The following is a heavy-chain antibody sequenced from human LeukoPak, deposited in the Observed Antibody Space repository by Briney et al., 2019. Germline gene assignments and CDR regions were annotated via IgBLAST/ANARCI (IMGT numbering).Heavy chain of an antibody. CDR1: GYTFTGYY. Sequence: ASVKVSCKASGYTFTGYYMHWVRQAPGQGLEWMGIINPSGGSTSYAQKFQGRVTITADKSTSTAYMELSSLRSEDTAVYYCARVYSGDYFDYWGQGTLATVSS. D-gene: IGHD4/OR15-4a*01. J-gene: IGHJ4*02. CDR3: ARVYSGDYFDY. CDR2: INPSGGST. V-gene: IGHV1-46*01.